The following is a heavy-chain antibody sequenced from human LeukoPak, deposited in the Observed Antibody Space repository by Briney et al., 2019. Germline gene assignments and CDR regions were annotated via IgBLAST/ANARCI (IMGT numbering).Heavy chain of an antibody. CDR3: ARRQKMDGYSSLRGAFDI. CDR2: IYPGDSDT. Sequence: GESLKISCKGSGYSFRSYWIGWVRQMPGKGLEWMGIIYPGDSDTRYSPSFQGQVTISADKSISTAYLQWSSLKASDTAMYYCARRQKMDGYSSLRGAFDIWGQGTMVTVSS. D-gene: IGHD6-13*01. CDR1: GYSFRSYW. J-gene: IGHJ3*02. V-gene: IGHV5-51*01.